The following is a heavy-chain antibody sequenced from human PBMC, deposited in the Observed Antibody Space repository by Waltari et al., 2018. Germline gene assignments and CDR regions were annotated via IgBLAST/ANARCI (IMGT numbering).Heavy chain of an antibody. Sequence: KESGPRLVKPSETLSLNCTVSGVSVSTPLLYWPWLRQSPGKGPEWSASVFHSGTTYYNPSLRGRVSMSVDSARGQFSLKLYPVTAADTAVYFCASHERVVPVFIESWGQGILVTVSS. D-gene: IGHD3-22*01. CDR2: VFHSGTT. CDR1: GVSVSTPLLY. CDR3: ASHERVVPVFIES. J-gene: IGHJ1*01. V-gene: IGHV4-39*01.